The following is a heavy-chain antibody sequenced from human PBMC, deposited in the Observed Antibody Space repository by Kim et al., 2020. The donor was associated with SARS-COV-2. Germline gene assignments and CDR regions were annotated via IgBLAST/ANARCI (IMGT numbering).Heavy chain of an antibody. V-gene: IGHV3-53*01. CDR1: GFTVSSNY. J-gene: IGHJ4*02. CDR3: ARDRSASFDY. Sequence: GGSLRLSCAASGFTVSSNYMSWVRQAPGKGLEWVSIMYSGGSTFYAESVKGRFTISRDNSKNTLYLQMNSLRAEDTAAYYCARDRSASFDYWGQGTLVT. D-gene: IGHD6-25*01. CDR2: MYSGGST.